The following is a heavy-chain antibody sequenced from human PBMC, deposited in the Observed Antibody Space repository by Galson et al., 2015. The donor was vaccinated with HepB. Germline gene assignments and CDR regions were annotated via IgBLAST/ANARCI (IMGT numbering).Heavy chain of an antibody. CDR3: ARQTTVGTNWGGYFDY. CDR1: GGSISSTSYY. Sequence: ETLSLTCTVSGGSISSTSYYWGWIRQPPGKGLEWIGSIYYSGSTYYNPSLKSRVTISVDTSKNQFSLKLSSVTAADTAVYYCARQTTVGTNWGGYFDYWGQGTLVTVSS. D-gene: IGHD7-27*01. J-gene: IGHJ4*02. V-gene: IGHV4-39*01. CDR2: IYYSGST.